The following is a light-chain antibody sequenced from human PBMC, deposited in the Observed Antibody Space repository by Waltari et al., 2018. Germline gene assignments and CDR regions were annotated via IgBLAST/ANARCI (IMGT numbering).Light chain of an antibody. Sequence: QSVLTQPPSASGTPGQRVTISCSGSSSNIGSNTVNWYQQLPGTAPKLLIYSNNQRPSGVPDRFSGSKSGTSASLAISGLQSEDEADYYCAAWDDSLNYVVFGGGTKL. V-gene: IGLV1-44*01. J-gene: IGLJ2*01. CDR3: AAWDDSLNYVV. CDR1: SSNIGSNT. CDR2: SNN.